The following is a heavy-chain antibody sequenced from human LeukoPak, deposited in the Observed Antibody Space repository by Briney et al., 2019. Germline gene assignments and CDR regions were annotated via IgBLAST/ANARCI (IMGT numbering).Heavy chain of an antibody. Sequence: GGSLRLSCAASGFTFSGYTMNWVRQAPGKGLEWVSSISSSGSYVYYADSVKGRFTISRDNAKKSLYLQMNSLRAEDTAVYYCARDCSTTSCYLGNAFDIWGQGTMATVSS. CDR2: ISSSGSYV. J-gene: IGHJ3*02. D-gene: IGHD2-2*01. V-gene: IGHV3-21*01. CDR3: ARDCSTTSCYLGNAFDI. CDR1: GFTFSGYT.